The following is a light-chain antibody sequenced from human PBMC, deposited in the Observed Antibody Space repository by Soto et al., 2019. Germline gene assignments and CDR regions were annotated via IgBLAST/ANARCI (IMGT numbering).Light chain of an antibody. CDR2: AAS. J-gene: IGKJ3*01. CDR1: QSISSY. Sequence: DIQMTQSPSSLSASVGDRVTITCRASQSISSYLNWYQQKPGKAPKLLIYAASSLQSEVPSRFSGSGSGTDFTLTISSLQPEDFATYYCQQSYSTPGFGPGTKVDIK. CDR3: QQSYSTPG. V-gene: IGKV1-39*01.